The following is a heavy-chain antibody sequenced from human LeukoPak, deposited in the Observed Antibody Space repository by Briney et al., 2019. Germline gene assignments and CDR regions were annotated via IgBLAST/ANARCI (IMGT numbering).Heavy chain of an antibody. J-gene: IGHJ4*02. CDR2: ISYDGSNK. CDR3: ARDPGSGSPWYYFDY. Sequence: GGSLRLSCAASGFTFSSYAMHWVRQAPGKGLEWVAVISYDGSNKYYADSVKGRFTISRDNSKNTLYLQMNSLRAEGTAVYYCARDPGSGSPWYYFDYWGQGTLVTVSS. V-gene: IGHV3-30-3*01. D-gene: IGHD6-19*01. CDR1: GFTFSSYA.